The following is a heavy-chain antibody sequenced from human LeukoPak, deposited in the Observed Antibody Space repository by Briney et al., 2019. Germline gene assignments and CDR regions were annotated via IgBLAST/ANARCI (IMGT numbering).Heavy chain of an antibody. CDR1: GFTFSSYA. Sequence: PGGSLRLSCAASGFTFSSYAMSWVRQAPGKGLEWVSAISGSGGSTYYADSVKGRFTISRDNSKNTLYLQMNSLRAEDTAVYYCARDRFGNSSSWAFYYYYGMDVWGQGTTVTVSS. V-gene: IGHV3-23*01. CDR3: ARDRFGNSSSWAFYYYYGMDV. D-gene: IGHD6-13*01. CDR2: ISGSGGST. J-gene: IGHJ6*02.